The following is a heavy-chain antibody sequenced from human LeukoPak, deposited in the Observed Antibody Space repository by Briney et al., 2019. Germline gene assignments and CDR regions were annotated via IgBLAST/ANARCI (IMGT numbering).Heavy chain of an antibody. Sequence: PGGSLRLSCAASGFTFVTAWMNWVRRAPGKGLEWVGRIKSKSDGGTTDYAAPVIGRFTISRDDSKGTLYLQMNSLKMEDTAVYYCITGNYWGQGTLVTVSS. D-gene: IGHD3-10*01. V-gene: IGHV3-15*01. CDR1: GFTFVTAW. CDR2: IKSKSDGGTT. J-gene: IGHJ4*02. CDR3: ITGNY.